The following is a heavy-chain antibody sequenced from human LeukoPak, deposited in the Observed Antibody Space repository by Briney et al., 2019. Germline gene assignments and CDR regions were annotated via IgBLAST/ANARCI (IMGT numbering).Heavy chain of an antibody. V-gene: IGHV3-30*02. CDR1: GFTFSSYG. CDR2: IRYDGSNE. J-gene: IGHJ3*02. D-gene: IGHD7-27*01. CDR3: AKVGIGGAFDI. Sequence: GGSLRLSCATSGFTFSSYGMRWVRQAPGKGLEWVAFIRYDGSNEDYADSVKGRFTISRDNSKNTLYLQMNSLRAEDTAVYYCAKVGIGGAFDIWGQGTMVTVSS.